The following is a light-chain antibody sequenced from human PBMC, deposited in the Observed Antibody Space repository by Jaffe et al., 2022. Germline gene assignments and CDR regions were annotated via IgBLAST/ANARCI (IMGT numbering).Light chain of an antibody. CDR3: QSYDTSLSGSVV. V-gene: IGLV1-40*01. Sequence: QSVLTQPPSVSGAPGQRVTISCTGSSSNIGARFDVHWYQQLPGTAPKLLIYGDNNRPSGVPDRFSGSTSGTSASLAITGLQPEDEADYYCQSYDTSLSGSVVFGGGTKLTVL. CDR1: SSNIGARFD. CDR2: GDN. J-gene: IGLJ2*01.